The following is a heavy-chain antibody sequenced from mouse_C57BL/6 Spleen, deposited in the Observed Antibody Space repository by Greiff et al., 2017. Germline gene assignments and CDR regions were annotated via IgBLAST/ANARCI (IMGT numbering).Heavy chain of an antibody. D-gene: IGHD1-1*01. CDR1: GYAFSSSW. J-gene: IGHJ1*03. Sequence: VKLQESGPELVKPGASVKISCKASGYAFSSSWMNWVKQRPGKGLEWIGRIYPGDGATNYNGKFKGKATLTADKSSSTAYMQLISLTSEEYAVYFCARIYYYGSSPQWYFDVWGTGTTVTVSS. V-gene: IGHV1-82*01. CDR3: ARIYYYGSSPQWYFDV. CDR2: IYPGDGAT.